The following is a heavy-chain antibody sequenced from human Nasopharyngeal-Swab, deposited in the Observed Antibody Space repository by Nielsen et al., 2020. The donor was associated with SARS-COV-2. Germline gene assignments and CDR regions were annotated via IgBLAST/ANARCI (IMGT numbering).Heavy chain of an antibody. J-gene: IGHJ6*04. V-gene: IGHV4-31*02. CDR3: ARQSWAGYYYDSSGYMDV. Sequence: WIRKPRGKGGEWIGYIYYSGSTYYNPSLKSRVTISVDTSKNQFSLKLSSVTAADTAVYYCARQSWAGYYYDSSGYMDVWGKGTTVTVSS. CDR2: IYYSGST. D-gene: IGHD3-22*01.